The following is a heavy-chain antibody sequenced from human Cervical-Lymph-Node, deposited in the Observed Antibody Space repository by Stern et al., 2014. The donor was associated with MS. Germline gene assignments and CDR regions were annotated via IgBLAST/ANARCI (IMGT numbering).Heavy chain of an antibody. V-gene: IGHV3-74*02. CDR2: IGSDGSDP. Sequence: QLVQSGGGLVRPGGSLRLSCAASGFTFSSYWMHWVRQVPGKGLVWGSRIGSDGSDPIYADSVKGRFTISRDNSRNTVYLQMNRLRAEDTAVYFCAREYEVYSIQAYYGMDVWGQGTTVIVSS. CDR3: AREYEVYSIQAYYGMDV. CDR1: GFTFSSYW. D-gene: IGHD2-8*01. J-gene: IGHJ6*02.